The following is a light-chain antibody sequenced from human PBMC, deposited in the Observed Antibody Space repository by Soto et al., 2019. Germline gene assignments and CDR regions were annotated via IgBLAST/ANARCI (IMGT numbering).Light chain of an antibody. J-gene: IGKJ3*01. V-gene: IGKV3-20*01. CDR2: VAS. Sequence: EIVLTQSPGTLSLSPGERATLSCRASQSGSSSYLAWYQQKPGQAPRLLIYVASSRATGIPDRFSGSGSGTDVSLTISRLEREDFAVYYCQQYGSSLLFTFGPGTKVDIK. CDR1: QSGSSSY. CDR3: QQYGSSLLFT.